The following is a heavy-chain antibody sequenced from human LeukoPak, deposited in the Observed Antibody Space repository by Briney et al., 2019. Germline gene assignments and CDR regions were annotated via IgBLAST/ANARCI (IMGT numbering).Heavy chain of an antibody. CDR2: ISAYNGNT. D-gene: IGHD4-17*01. CDR3: ARVRHNGDYVLYYYYMDV. V-gene: IGHV1-18*01. J-gene: IGHJ6*03. Sequence: ASVRVSCKASGYTFTSYGISWVRQAPGQGLEWMGWISAYNGNTNYAQKLQGRVTMTTDTSTSTAYMELRSLRSDDTAVYYCARVRHNGDYVLYYYYMDVWGKGTTVTVSS. CDR1: GYTFTSYG.